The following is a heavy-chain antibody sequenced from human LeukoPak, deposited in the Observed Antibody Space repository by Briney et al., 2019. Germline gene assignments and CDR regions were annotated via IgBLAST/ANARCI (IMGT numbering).Heavy chain of an antibody. CDR1: GYTFTSYG. V-gene: IGHV1-18*04. J-gene: IGHJ5*02. D-gene: IGHD7-27*01. CDR2: INTYNGNT. Sequence: ASVKVSCKASGYTFTSYGISWVRQAPGQGLEWMGWINTYNGNTNYAQKLQGRVTMTTDTSTSTAYMELRSLRSDDTAVYYCARNSPRDVAGRQFLPGVLSLLSQCDNCFDPWGQGTLVSVSS. CDR3: ARNSPRDVAGRQFLPGVLSLLSQCDNCFDP.